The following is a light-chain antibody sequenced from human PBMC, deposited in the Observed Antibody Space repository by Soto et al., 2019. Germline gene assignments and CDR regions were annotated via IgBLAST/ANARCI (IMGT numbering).Light chain of an antibody. CDR3: QHRSSWPLT. CDR1: QSVSSSY. J-gene: IGKJ4*01. Sequence: IGWTQSPGTLSLSPGERATLSCRASQSVSSSYLAWYQQKPGQAPRLLIYDASNRATGIPARFSGSGSGTDFTLTISSLEPEDFAVYYCQHRSSWPLTFGGGTKVDIK. V-gene: IGKV3D-20*02. CDR2: DAS.